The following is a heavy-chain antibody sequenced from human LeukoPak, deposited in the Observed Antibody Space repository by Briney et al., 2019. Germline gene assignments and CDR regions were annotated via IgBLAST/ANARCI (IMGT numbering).Heavy chain of an antibody. CDR2: IYYSGST. Sequence: SETLSLTCTVSGSSISSGDYYWSWIRQPPGKGLEWIGYIYYSGSTHYNPSLKSRVTISVNTSKNQFSLKLSSVTAADTAVYYCARDIVVGATTDAFDIWGQGTMVTVSS. CDR3: ARDIVVGATTDAFDI. CDR1: GSSISSGDYY. V-gene: IGHV4-30-4*01. D-gene: IGHD1-26*01. J-gene: IGHJ3*02.